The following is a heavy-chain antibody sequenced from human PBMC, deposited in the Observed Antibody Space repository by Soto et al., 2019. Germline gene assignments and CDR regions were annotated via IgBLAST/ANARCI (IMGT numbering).Heavy chain of an antibody. D-gene: IGHD6-13*01. Sequence: SLRLSCAASGFTFISYGMHWVRQAPGKGLEWVAVIWYDGSNKYYADSVKGRFTISRDNSKNTLYLQMNSLRAEDTAVYYCAREKEGGAAAGTFVYGMDVWGQGTTVTVSS. CDR1: GFTFISYG. J-gene: IGHJ6*02. CDR3: AREKEGGAAAGTFVYGMDV. CDR2: IWYDGSNK. V-gene: IGHV3-33*01.